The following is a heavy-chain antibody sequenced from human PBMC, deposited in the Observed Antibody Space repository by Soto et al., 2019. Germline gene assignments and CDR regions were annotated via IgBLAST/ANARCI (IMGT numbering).Heavy chain of an antibody. J-gene: IGHJ4*02. Sequence: ASVKVSCKTSGYTFTNFGICWVRQAPGQGLEWVAWISAYNGNTNYVETLQDRVTLTTDTSTNTAYLELRSLRSDDTAIYYCARDNDDIGTFDYWGQGTLVTVSS. CDR3: ARDNDDIGTFDY. CDR1: GYTFTNFG. V-gene: IGHV1-18*01. CDR2: ISAYNGNT. D-gene: IGHD2-8*01.